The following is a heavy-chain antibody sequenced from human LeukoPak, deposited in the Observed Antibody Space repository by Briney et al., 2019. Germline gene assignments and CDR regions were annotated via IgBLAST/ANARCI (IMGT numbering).Heavy chain of an antibody. D-gene: IGHD4-17*01. V-gene: IGHV3-9*01. CDR1: GFTFNDYA. J-gene: IGHJ4*02. Sequence: PGGSLRLSCTTSGFTFNDYAMHWVRQAPGKGLEWVAGISWNRNTIGHADSLRDRFTVFRDDAENSLYLQMNSLRPEDTAIYYCAKDADDSGDYVGIDYWGQGILVTVSS. CDR2: ISWNRNTI. CDR3: AKDADDSGDYVGIDY.